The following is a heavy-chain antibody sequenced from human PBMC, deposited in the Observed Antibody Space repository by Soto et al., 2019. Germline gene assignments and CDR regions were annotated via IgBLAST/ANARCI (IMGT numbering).Heavy chain of an antibody. CDR2: IYYSGST. D-gene: IGHD1-20*01. J-gene: IGHJ6*02. CDR3: ARGDNWNYYYYGMDV. CDR1: GSSISSGGYY. V-gene: IGHV4-31*03. Sequence: QVQLQESGPGLVKPSQTLSLTCTVSGSSISSGGYYWSWIRQHPGKGLEWIGYIYYSGSTYYNPSLKSRVTISVDTSKNQFSLKLSSVTAADTAVYYCARGDNWNYYYYGMDVWGQGTTVTVSS.